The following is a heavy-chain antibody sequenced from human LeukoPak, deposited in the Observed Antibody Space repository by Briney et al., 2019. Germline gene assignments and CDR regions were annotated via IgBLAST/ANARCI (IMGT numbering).Heavy chain of an antibody. Sequence: EASVKVSCKASGGTLGTYAISWLRQAPGQGLEWMGGIIPIYGIANYAQKLRGRVTITADESTSTSYMEVNGLRSEDTAVCYCAREATPQTSTLYYYYYYMDVWGNGTPVTVSS. V-gene: IGHV1-69*01. CDR1: GGTLGTYA. J-gene: IGHJ6*03. CDR3: AREATPQTSTLYYYYYYMDV. CDR2: IIPIYGIA. D-gene: IGHD1/OR15-1a*01.